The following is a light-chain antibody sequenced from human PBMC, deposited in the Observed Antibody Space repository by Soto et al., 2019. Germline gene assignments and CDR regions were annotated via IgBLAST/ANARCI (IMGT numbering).Light chain of an antibody. J-gene: IGLJ1*01. Sequence: QSVLTQPASVSGSPGQSITISCTGASSDVGFYKYVSWYQHHPGKAPKLMIYEVSNRPSGVSNRFSGSKSGNTASLTISGLQAEDAADYYCSSYTSSSPCVFGTGTKVTVL. CDR2: EVS. CDR3: SSYTSSSPCV. V-gene: IGLV2-14*01. CDR1: SSDVGFYKY.